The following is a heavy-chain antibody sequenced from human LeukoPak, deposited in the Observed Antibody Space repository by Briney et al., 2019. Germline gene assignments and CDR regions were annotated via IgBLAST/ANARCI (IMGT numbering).Heavy chain of an antibody. J-gene: IGHJ4*02. D-gene: IGHD5-18*01. CDR1: GFTFGDYA. Sequence: GGSLRLSCTASGFTFGDYAMSWVRQAPAKGLEWVGFIKSKAYGGTTEYAASVKGRFTISRDDSKSIAYLQMNSLKTEDTAVYYCTRIGDTAMEFDYWGQGTLVTVSS. CDR3: TRIGDTAMEFDY. V-gene: IGHV3-49*04. CDR2: IKSKAYGGTT.